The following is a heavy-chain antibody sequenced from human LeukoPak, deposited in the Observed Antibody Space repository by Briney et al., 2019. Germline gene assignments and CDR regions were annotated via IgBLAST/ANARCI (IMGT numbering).Heavy chain of an antibody. Sequence: GSLRLSCTASGFSLRDHAMSWFRQAPGKGPEWVGFIRSKAHGGTTENAASLEGRFTISRDDSRNIVYLQMNSLKIEDTAIYYCTRDKGYSWFAEWFDPWGQGTLVTVSS. CDR1: GFSLRDHA. CDR3: TRDKGYSWFAEWFDP. CDR2: IRSKAHGGTT. V-gene: IGHV3-49*03. J-gene: IGHJ5*02. D-gene: IGHD6-13*01.